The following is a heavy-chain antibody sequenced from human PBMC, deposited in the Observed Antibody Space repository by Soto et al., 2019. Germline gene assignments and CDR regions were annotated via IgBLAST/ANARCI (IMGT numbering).Heavy chain of an antibody. CDR2: INAGNGNT. V-gene: IGHV1-3*01. CDR1: GYTFTSYA. J-gene: IGHJ6*03. D-gene: IGHD6-19*01. Sequence: ASVKVSCKASGYTFTSYAMHWVRQAPGQRLEWMGWINAGNGNTKYSQKFQGRVTITRDTSASTAYMELSSLRSEDTAVYYCARDESSGWPYYYYYMDVWGKGTTVTVSS. CDR3: ARDESSGWPYYYYYMDV.